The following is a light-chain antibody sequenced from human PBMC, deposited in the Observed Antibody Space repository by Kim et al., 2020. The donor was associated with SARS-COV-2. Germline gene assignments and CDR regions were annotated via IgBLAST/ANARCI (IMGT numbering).Light chain of an antibody. V-gene: IGLV6-57*03. Sequence: NTLTIACTRSSGGIASNYGQWYQQRPGSAPTTVIYEDNQRPSGVPDRFSGSIDSSSNSASLTISGLKTEDEADYYCQSYDSSNHWVFGGGTQLTVL. CDR2: EDN. J-gene: IGLJ3*02. CDR3: QSYDSSNHWV. CDR1: SGGIASNY.